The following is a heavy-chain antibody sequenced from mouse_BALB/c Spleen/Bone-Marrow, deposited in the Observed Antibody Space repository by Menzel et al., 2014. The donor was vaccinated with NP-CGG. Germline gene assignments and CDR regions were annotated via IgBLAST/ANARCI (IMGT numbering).Heavy chain of an antibody. J-gene: IGHJ2*01. D-gene: IGHD1-1*01. CDR1: GYDFSGYW. CDR3: ARQGYYGRSDY. CDR2: INPDSSTI. V-gene: IGHV4-1*02. Sequence: EVKLVESGGGLVQPGGSLKLSCAASGYDFSGYWMSWVRQAPGKGLKWIGEINPDSSTINYTPSLKDKFIISRDNAKNTLYLQLSKVRSEDTALYYCARQGYYGRSDYWGQGTTLTVSS.